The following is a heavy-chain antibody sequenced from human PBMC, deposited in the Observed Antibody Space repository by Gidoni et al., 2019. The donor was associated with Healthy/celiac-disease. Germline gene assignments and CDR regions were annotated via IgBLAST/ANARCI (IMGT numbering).Heavy chain of an antibody. J-gene: IGHJ3*02. CDR1: GYSFTRYW. D-gene: IGHD5-12*01. CDR3: ASFRGSGYDYDAFDI. CDR2: IYPGDSDT. Sequence: EVQLVQSGAEVKKPGESLRISGKGSGYSFTRYWIGWVRQMPGKGLEWMGIIYPGDSDTRYSPSFQGQVTISADKSISTAYLQWSSLKASDTAMYYCASFRGSGYDYDAFDIWGQGTMVTVSS. V-gene: IGHV5-51*03.